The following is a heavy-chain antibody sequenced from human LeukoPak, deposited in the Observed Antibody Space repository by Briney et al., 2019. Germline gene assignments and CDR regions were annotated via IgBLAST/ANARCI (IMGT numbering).Heavy chain of an antibody. CDR1: GFTFDDYG. V-gene: IGHV3-20*01. J-gene: IGHJ4*02. D-gene: IGHD6-13*01. CDR2: INWNGGST. Sequence: PGGSLRLSCAASGFTFDDYGMSWVRQAPGKGLEWVSGINWNGGSTGYADSVKGRFTISRDNAKNSLYLQMNSLRAEDTALYHCARDSKGYRGAAAGKVFFDYWGQGTLVTVSS. CDR3: ARDSKGYRGAAAGKVFFDY.